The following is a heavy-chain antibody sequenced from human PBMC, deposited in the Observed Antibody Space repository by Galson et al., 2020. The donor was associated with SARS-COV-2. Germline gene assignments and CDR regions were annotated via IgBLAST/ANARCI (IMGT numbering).Heavy chain of an antibody. CDR1: GGSIRTGGYY. CDR2: IYYSGST. Sequence: SETLSLTCTLSGGSIRTGGYYWSWIRQHPGKGLEWIGYIYYSGSTYYNPSLKSRVTISVDTSKNQFSLKLSSVTAADTAVYYCARVCGPRITIFGVVDYYYYMDVWGKGTTVTVSS. J-gene: IGHJ6*03. D-gene: IGHD3-3*01. CDR3: ARVCGPRITIFGVVDYYYYMDV. V-gene: IGHV4-31*03.